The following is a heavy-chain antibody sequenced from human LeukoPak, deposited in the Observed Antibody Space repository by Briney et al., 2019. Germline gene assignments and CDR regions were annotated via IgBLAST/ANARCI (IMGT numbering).Heavy chain of an antibody. D-gene: IGHD3-22*01. V-gene: IGHV4-61*02. CDR1: GNSISSGDNY. CDR3: ARASYSYDINGWVPFDY. CDR2: IYTSGST. J-gene: IGHJ4*02. Sequence: SQTLSLTCTVSGNSISSGDNYWSWIRQPAGKVLEWIGRIYTSGSTNYNPSLKSRVTISGDTSKNQFSLRLSSVTAADTAVYYCARASYSYDINGWVPFDYWGQGTLVTVSS.